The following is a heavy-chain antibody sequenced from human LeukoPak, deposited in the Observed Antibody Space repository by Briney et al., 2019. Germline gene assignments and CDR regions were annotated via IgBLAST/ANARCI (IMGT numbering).Heavy chain of an antibody. J-gene: IGHJ1*01. D-gene: IGHD1-26*01. CDR1: GGSISSSSYY. CDR2: IYYSGST. V-gene: IGHV4-39*01. CDR3: ARLSGSYFPH. Sequence: SETLSLTCTVSGGSISSSSYYWGWIRQPPEKGLEWIGSIYYSGSTYYNPSLKSRVTISVDTSKNQFSLKLSSVTAADTAVYYCARLSGSYFPHWGQGTLVTVSS.